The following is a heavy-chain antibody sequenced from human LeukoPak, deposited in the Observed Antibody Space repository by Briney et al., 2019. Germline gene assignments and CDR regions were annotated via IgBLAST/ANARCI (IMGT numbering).Heavy chain of an antibody. V-gene: IGHV4-59*08. J-gene: IGHJ4*02. Sequence: SETLSLTCTVSGGSIISYYWSWIRKPPGKGLECIGYIYYSGSTNYSPSLKSRVTISVDTSKNQFSLKLSSVTAADTAVYYCARHDTYYDILTGYYPIFDYWGQGTLVTVSS. CDR2: IYYSGST. CDR1: GGSIISYY. CDR3: ARHDTYYDILTGYYPIFDY. D-gene: IGHD3-9*01.